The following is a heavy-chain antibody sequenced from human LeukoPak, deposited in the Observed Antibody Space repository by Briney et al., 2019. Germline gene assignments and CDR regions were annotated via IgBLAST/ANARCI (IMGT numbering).Heavy chain of an antibody. CDR1: GFTFDDYA. J-gene: IGHJ6*03. Sequence: PGGSLRLSCAASGFTFDDYAMHWVRQAPGKGLEWVSLISGDGGSTYYADSVKGRFTVSRDNSKNSLYLQMNSLRTEDTALYYCAKDLESATVTSYYYYYMDVWGKGTTVTVSS. CDR2: ISGDGGST. V-gene: IGHV3-43*02. CDR3: AKDLESATVTSYYYYYMDV. D-gene: IGHD4-17*01.